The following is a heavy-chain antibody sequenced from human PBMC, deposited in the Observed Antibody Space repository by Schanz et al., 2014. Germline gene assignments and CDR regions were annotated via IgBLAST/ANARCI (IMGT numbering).Heavy chain of an antibody. CDR2: IRGSGGST. CDR3: AKDAPYPFDL. Sequence: EVHLLESGGGLVPPGGSLRLSCAASGFSFSSYAMGWVRQARGKGLEWVSAIRGSGGSTYYADSVKGRFTISRDNSKNTLYLQMNSLRAEDTAIYYCAKDAPYPFDLWGRGTLITVSS. V-gene: IGHV3-23*01. J-gene: IGHJ2*01. CDR1: GFSFSSYA.